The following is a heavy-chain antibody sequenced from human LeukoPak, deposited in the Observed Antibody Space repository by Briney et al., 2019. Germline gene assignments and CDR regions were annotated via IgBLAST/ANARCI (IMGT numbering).Heavy chain of an antibody. CDR1: GSSISSYY. CDR2: IYYSGST. V-gene: IGHV4-59*08. CDR3: ARRRFYSFDY. D-gene: IGHD2/OR15-2a*01. Sequence: SQSLSLTCTVSGSSISSYYWSWIRQPAGKGPEWIGYIYYSGSTSYNPSLKSRVTISVDTSKKQFSLKLSSVTAADTAVYYCARRRFYSFDYWGQGTLFTVSS. J-gene: IGHJ4*02.